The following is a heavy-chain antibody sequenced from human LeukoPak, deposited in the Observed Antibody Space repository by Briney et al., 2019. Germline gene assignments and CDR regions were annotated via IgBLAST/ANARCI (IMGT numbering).Heavy chain of an antibody. CDR2: IYSGGST. D-gene: IGHD3-3*01. CDR3: ARSSITIFGVVIIPYGMDV. CDR1: GFTVSSNY. Sequence: GGSLRLSCAASGFTVSSNYMSWVRQAPGKGLEWVSVIYSGGSTCYADSVKGRFTISRDNSKNTLYLQMNSLRAEDTAVYYCARSSITIFGVVIIPYGMDVWGQGTTVTVSS. J-gene: IGHJ6*02. V-gene: IGHV3-53*01.